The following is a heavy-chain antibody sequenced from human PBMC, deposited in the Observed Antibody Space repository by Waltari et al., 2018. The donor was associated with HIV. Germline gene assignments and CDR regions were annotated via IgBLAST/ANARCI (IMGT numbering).Heavy chain of an antibody. CDR3: AATRADWTSIGAAADY. Sequence: EVHLVESGGGLVQPGGSLRLSCAASEFIFSNHWMTWVRQAPGKGVEWVANIKQDGSETYYVDSVKGRFTISRDNAKNSLYLQMNSLRAEDTAVYYCAATRADWTSIGAAADYWGQGTLVTVSS. J-gene: IGHJ4*02. CDR1: EFIFSNHW. V-gene: IGHV3-7*01. D-gene: IGHD6-13*01. CDR2: IKQDGSET.